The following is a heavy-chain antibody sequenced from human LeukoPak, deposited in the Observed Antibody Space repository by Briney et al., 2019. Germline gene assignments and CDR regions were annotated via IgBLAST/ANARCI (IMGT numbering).Heavy chain of an antibody. CDR3: VTEPGYCTGGRCYGGWFDP. Sequence: SETLSLTCAVYGGSFSGYYWSWIRQAPGKGLEWIGEINHSGNTNYNPSLKSRVTISVDTAKNQFSLKLSSVTAADTAVYYCVTEPGYCTGGRCYGGWFDPWGQGTLVTVSS. D-gene: IGHD2-15*01. CDR1: GGSFSGYY. CDR2: INHSGNT. J-gene: IGHJ5*02. V-gene: IGHV4-34*01.